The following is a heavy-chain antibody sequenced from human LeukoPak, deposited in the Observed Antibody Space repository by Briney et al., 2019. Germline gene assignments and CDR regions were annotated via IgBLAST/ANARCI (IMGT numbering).Heavy chain of an antibody. V-gene: IGHV3-66*01. CDR2: IYSGGST. CDR1: GFTVSSNY. Sequence: GGSLRLSCAASGFTVSSNYMSWVRQAPGKGLEWVSVIYSGGSTYYADSVKGRFTISRDNSKNTLYLQMNSLRAEDTAVYYCARPGTGNLWTEYYFDYWGQGTLVTVSS. D-gene: IGHD1-14*01. CDR3: ARPGTGNLWTEYYFDY. J-gene: IGHJ4*02.